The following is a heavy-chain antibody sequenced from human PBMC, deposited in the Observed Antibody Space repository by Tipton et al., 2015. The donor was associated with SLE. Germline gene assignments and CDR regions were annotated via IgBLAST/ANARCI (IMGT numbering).Heavy chain of an antibody. Sequence: TLSLTCIVSGGSITTRSYYWGWIRQPPGKGLEWIASISYSGATYYNPSLKSRVIISLDTSRNHFSLKLTSVTAADTAVYYCARSLDAAALFDYWGQGALVTVSS. J-gene: IGHJ4*02. D-gene: IGHD2-2*01. CDR2: ISYSGAT. V-gene: IGHV4-39*07. CDR3: ARSLDAAALFDY. CDR1: GGSITTRSYY.